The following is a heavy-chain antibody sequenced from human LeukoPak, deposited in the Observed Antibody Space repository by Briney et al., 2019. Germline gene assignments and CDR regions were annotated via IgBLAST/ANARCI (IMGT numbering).Heavy chain of an antibody. J-gene: IGHJ4*02. CDR1: GYTFTGYY. D-gene: IGHD1-14*01. CDR3: AIATAENDH. V-gene: IGHV1-2*02. CDR2: INPKTSGT. Sequence: ASVKVSFKSSGYTFTGYYMHWVRQAPGHGLEWMGWINPKTSGTSYSHKFHDRLTITRDTSINTDNMELITSTTDANTVYYCAIATAENDHWGEGTLVTVSS.